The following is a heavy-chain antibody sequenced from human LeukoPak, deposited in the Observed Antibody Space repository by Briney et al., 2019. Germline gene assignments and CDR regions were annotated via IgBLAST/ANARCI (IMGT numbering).Heavy chain of an antibody. CDR1: GGSISSHY. D-gene: IGHD2/OR15-2a*01. CDR3: ARDASNFLGWFDP. J-gene: IGHJ5*02. Sequence: SETLSLTCTVSGGSISSHYWSWIRQPPGKGLEWIGYIYYSGSTNYNPSLKSRVTISVDTSKNQFSLKLSSVTAADTAAYYCARDASNFLGWFDPWGQGTLVTVSS. V-gene: IGHV4-59*11. CDR2: IYYSGST.